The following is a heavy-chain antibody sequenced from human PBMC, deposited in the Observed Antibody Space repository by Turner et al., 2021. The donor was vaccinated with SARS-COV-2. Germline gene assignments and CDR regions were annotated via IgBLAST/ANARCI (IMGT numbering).Heavy chain of an antibody. CDR2: IYYSGST. V-gene: IGHV4-39*01. J-gene: IGHJ5*02. D-gene: IGHD6-13*01. Sequence: QLQLQESGPGLVKPSEALSLTCTGSGGAISSSSSYWGWLRQPPGKGLEWIGSIYYSGSTYYNPSLKSRVTISVDTSKNQFSLKLTSVTAADTAVYFCARLWEVAAAAYLARFDPWGQGTLVTGSS. CDR3: ARLWEVAAAAYLARFDP. CDR1: GGAISSSSSY.